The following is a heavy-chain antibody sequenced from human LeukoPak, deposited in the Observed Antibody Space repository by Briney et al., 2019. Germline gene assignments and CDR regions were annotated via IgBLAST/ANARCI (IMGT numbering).Heavy chain of an antibody. J-gene: IGHJ3*02. Sequence: ASVKVSCKASGYTFTLYFMHWARQAPGQGLEWMGVINPSGVSTIYAQKFQGRVTMTGDTSTSTVSMELSSLRSEDTAVYYCARASDLNDAFDIWGQGTTVTVSS. CDR2: INPSGVST. V-gene: IGHV1-46*01. CDR3: ARASDLNDAFDI. D-gene: IGHD6-6*01. CDR1: GYTFTLYF.